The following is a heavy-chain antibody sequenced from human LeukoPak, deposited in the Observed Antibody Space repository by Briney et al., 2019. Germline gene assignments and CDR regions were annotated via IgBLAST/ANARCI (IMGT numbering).Heavy chain of an antibody. J-gene: IGHJ4*02. D-gene: IGHD1-14*01. CDR2: IYVTGNYI. V-gene: IGHV3-21*01. Sequence: GGSLRLSCATSGFTFSRFSFRWVRQAPGKGLEWVASIYVTGNYINYADSVKGRVTISRDNAKNSVYLQMNSLRAEDTAVYYCAREFNTIGNFGYWGQGTLVTVSS. CDR1: GFTFSRFS. CDR3: AREFNTIGNFGY.